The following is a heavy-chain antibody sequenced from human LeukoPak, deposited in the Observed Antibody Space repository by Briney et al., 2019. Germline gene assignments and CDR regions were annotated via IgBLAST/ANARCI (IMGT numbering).Heavy chain of an antibody. V-gene: IGHV4-59*01. CDR3: ARVGSHIFDY. CDR2: IYYSGST. Sequence: SETLSLTCTVSGGSINNYYWSWIRQPPGKGLEWIGYIYYSGSTNYNPSLKSRVTISLDTSKTQFSLMLTSMTAADTAVYYCARVGSHIFDYWGQGTLVTVSS. D-gene: IGHD2-21*01. J-gene: IGHJ4*02. CDR1: GGSINNYY.